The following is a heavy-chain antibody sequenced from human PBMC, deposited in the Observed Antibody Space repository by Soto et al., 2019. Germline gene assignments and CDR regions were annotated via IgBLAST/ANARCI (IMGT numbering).Heavy chain of an antibody. V-gene: IGHV4-31*03. J-gene: IGHJ4*02. CDR1: GGSISSTNYY. Sequence: TSETLSLTCTVSGGSISSTNYYWTWIRQHPEKGLEWIGYIYFSGTTYYNPSLKSRVTISVDTSQNQFSLELNSVTAADTAVYYCASYGDHAFDHWAQGTLVTVSS. D-gene: IGHD4-17*01. CDR3: ASYGDHAFDH. CDR2: IYFSGTT.